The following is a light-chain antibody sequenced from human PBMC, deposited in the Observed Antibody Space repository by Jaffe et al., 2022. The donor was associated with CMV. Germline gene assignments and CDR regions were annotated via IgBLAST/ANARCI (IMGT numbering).Light chain of an antibody. Sequence: QSALTQPASVSGSPGQSITISCTGTSADVGRYNYVSWYQHHPGEAPKLLIYDVTNRPSGVSNRFSGSKSGDTASLTISGLQAQDEADYYCSSYTTSRTLVFGGGTKLTVL. CDR1: SADVGRYNY. V-gene: IGLV2-14*03. CDR2: DVT. J-gene: IGLJ3*02. CDR3: SSYTTSRTLV.